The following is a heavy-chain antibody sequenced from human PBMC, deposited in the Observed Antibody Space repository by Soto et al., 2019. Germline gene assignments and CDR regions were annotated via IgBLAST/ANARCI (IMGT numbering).Heavy chain of an antibody. V-gene: IGHV3-30*18. D-gene: IGHD4-17*01. J-gene: IGHJ4*02. CDR2: ISYDGSNK. CDR3: AKDGSRDYGRFDY. Sequence: PGGSLRLSCAASGFTFSSYGMHWVRQAPGKGLEWVAVISYDGSNKYYADSVKGRFTISRDNSKNTLYLQMNSLRAEDTAVYYCAKDGSRDYGRFDYWGQGTLVTVSS. CDR1: GFTFSSYG.